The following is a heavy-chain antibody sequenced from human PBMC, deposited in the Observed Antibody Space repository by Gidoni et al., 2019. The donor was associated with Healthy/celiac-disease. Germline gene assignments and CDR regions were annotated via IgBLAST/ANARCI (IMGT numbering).Heavy chain of an antibody. V-gene: IGHV1-69*01. J-gene: IGHJ4*02. CDR3: AISMGGVYSGSYYVDY. Sequence: GLEWMGGIIPIFGTANYAQKFQGRVTITADESTSTAYMELSSLRSEDTAVYYCAISMGGVYSGSYYVDYWGQGTLVTVSS. CDR2: IIPIFGTA. D-gene: IGHD1-26*01.